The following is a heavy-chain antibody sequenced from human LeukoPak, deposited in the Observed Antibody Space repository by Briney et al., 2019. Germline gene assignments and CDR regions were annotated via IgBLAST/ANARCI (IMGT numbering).Heavy chain of an antibody. CDR2: IIPIFGTA. CDR1: GGTFSSYA. Sequence: GASVKVSCKASGGTFSSYAISWVRQAPGQGLEWMGGIIPIFGTANYAQKFQGRVTITADESTSTAYMELSSLRSEDTAVYYCIIAVADTRAPYYGMDVWGQGTTVTVSS. V-gene: IGHV1-69*13. D-gene: IGHD6-19*01. CDR3: IIAVADTRAPYYGMDV. J-gene: IGHJ6*02.